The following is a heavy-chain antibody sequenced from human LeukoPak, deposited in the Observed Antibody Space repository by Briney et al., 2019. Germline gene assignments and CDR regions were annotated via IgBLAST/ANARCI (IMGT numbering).Heavy chain of an antibody. CDR2: IYYSGST. D-gene: IGHD2-2*01. CDR1: GGSITSGGYY. V-gene: IGHV4-31*03. Sequence: PSETLSLTRSVAGGSITSGGYYWSWVRQHPGKGLEWIGYIYYSGSTYYNPSLKRRVTTSIDTSKNQTSLKLSSVTAADTAVYYCATVNRIVVVPAAMSWFDPWGQGTLGTVSS. CDR3: ATVNRIVVVPAAMSWFDP. J-gene: IGHJ5*02.